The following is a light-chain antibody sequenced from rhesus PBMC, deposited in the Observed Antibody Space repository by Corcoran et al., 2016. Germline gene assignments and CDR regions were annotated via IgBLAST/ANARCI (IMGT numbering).Light chain of an antibody. CDR3: QHGYGTPFT. CDR2: KAS. J-gene: IGKJ3*01. Sequence: DIQMTQSPSSLSASVGDRVTITCRASENVNNNLNWYQKKPGKAPKLLIYKASTLQSGVPSRFSGSGSGTDYTFTISSLQPEDVATYYCQHGYGTPFTFGPGTKLDIK. V-gene: IGKV1-74*01. CDR1: ENVNNN.